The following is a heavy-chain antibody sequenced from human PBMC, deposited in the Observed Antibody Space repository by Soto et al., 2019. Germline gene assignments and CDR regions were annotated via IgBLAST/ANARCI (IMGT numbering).Heavy chain of an antibody. V-gene: IGHV1-69*13. CDR1: GGTFSSYA. D-gene: IGHD3-10*01. CDR2: IIPIFGTA. J-gene: IGHJ5*02. CDR3: ARLDSYGSGHNWFDP. Sequence: ASVKVSCKASGGTFSSYAISWVRQAPGQGLEWMGGIIPIFGTANYAQKFQGRVTITADESTSTAYMELSSLRSEDTAVYYCARLDSYGSGHNWFDPWGQGTLVTVS.